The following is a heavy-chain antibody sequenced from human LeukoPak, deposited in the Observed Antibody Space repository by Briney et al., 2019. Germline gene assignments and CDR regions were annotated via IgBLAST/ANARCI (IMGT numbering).Heavy chain of an antibody. CDR2: IYYSGST. V-gene: IGHV4-61*01. Sequence: SETLSLTCTVSGGSISSSSYYWGWIRQPPGKGLEWIGYIYYSGSTNYNPSLKSRVTILVDTSKNQFSLKLSSVTAADTAVYYCARDQIRWSTTNHYYYYMDVWGKGTTVTISS. J-gene: IGHJ6*03. D-gene: IGHD4-23*01. CDR1: GGSISSSSYY. CDR3: ARDQIRWSTTNHYYYYMDV.